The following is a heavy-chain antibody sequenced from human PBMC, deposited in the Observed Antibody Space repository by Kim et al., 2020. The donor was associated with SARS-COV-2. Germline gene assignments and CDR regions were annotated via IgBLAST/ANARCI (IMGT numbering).Heavy chain of an antibody. J-gene: IGHJ4*02. CDR2: ISYDGSNK. CDR1: GFTFSSYA. Sequence: GGSLRLSCAASGFTFSSYAMHWVRQAPGKGLEWVAVISYDGSNKYYADSVKGRFTISRDNSKNTLYLQMTSLRAEDTAVYYCARDSDYNFDYWGQGTLVTVSS. V-gene: IGHV3-30-3*01. CDR3: ARDSDYNFDY. D-gene: IGHD4-4*01.